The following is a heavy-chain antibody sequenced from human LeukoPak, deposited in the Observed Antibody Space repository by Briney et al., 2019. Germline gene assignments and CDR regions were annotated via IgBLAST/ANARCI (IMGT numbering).Heavy chain of an antibody. CDR1: GFTFSSYA. V-gene: IGHV3-30-3*01. D-gene: IGHD2-21*01. Sequence: GGSLRLSCAASGFTFSSYAMHWVRQAPGRGLEWVAVISYDGSNKYYADSVKGRFTISRDNSKNTLYLQFSSLRAEDTAVFYCARSAGDPHAFDVWGQGTMVIVSS. CDR2: ISYDGSNK. CDR3: ARSAGDPHAFDV. J-gene: IGHJ3*01.